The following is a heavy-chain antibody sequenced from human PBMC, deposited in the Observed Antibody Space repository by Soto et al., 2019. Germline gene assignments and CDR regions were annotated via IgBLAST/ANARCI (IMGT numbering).Heavy chain of an antibody. CDR3: ARPLWRNDYNWGYFDL. D-gene: IGHD4-4*01. CDR1: GFTFSSYA. J-gene: IGHJ2*01. CDR2: ISYDGSNK. Sequence: QVQLVESGVGVVQPGRSLRLSCAASGFTFSSYAMHWVRQAPGKGLEWVAVISYDGSNKYYADSVKGRFTISRDNSKNTLYLQRNSLRAEDTAEYYCARPLWRNDYNWGYFDLWGRGTLVTVSS. V-gene: IGHV3-30-3*01.